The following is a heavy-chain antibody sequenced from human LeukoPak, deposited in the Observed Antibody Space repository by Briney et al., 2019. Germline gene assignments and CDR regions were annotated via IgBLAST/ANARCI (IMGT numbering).Heavy chain of an antibody. D-gene: IGHD6-13*01. V-gene: IGHV1-69*05. J-gene: IGHJ4*02. CDR3: ARVGGRIAAAGTDLLGYFDY. CDR2: IIPIFGTA. Sequence: GASVKVSCKASGGTFSSYAISWVRQAPGQGLEWMGGIIPIFGTANYAQKFQGRVTITTDESTSTAYMELSSLRSEDTAVYYCARVGGRIAAAGTDLLGYFDYWGQGTLVTVSS. CDR1: GGTFSSYA.